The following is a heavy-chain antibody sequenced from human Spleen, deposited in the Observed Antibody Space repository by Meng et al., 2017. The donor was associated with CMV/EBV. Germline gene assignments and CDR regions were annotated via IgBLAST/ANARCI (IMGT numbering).Heavy chain of an antibody. CDR2: IFYSGTT. D-gene: IGHD2-15*01. CDR1: GGSINRYS. Sequence: GSLRLSCTVSGGSINRYSWHWIRQTPGKGLEWIGNIFYSGTTIYSPSLKSRVTMSVDTSKSQFSLKLNSVTTADTAVYYCAREIVTYGMDVWGQGTTVTVSS. J-gene: IGHJ6*02. CDR3: AREIVTYGMDV. V-gene: IGHV4-59*01.